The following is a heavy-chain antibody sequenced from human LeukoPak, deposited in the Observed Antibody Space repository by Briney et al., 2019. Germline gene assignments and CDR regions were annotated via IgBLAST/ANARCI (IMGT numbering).Heavy chain of an antibody. V-gene: IGHV3-30*02. CDR2: IRYDGSNK. CDR1: GFTFSSYS. Sequence: PGGSLRLSCAASGFTFSSYSMNWVRQAPGKGLEWVAFIRYDGSNKYYADSVKGRFTISRDNSKNTLYLQMNSLRAEDTAVYYCAKDRSRRQWLVPPFDYWGQGTLVTVSS. D-gene: IGHD6-19*01. J-gene: IGHJ4*02. CDR3: AKDRSRRQWLVPPFDY.